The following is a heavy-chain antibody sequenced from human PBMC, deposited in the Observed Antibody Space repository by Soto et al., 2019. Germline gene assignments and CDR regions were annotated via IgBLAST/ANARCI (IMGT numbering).Heavy chain of an antibody. Sequence: ASVKVSCKASGYTFTSYYMHWVRQAPGQGLEWMGIINPSGGSTSYAQKFQGRVTMTRDTSTSTVYMELSSLRSEDTDVYYCARVDSGYDSVYYWGQGTLLTVSS. CDR3: ARVDSGYDSVYY. CDR2: INPSGGST. V-gene: IGHV1-46*03. J-gene: IGHJ4*02. D-gene: IGHD5-12*01. CDR1: GYTFTSYY.